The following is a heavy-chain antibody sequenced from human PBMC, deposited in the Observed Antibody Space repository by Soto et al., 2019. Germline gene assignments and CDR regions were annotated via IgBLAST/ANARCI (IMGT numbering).Heavy chain of an antibody. CDR3: AAGPSGYDILTGYTYYYYYGVDV. CDR2: IVVGSGNT. CDR1: GFTFTSSA. D-gene: IGHD3-9*01. J-gene: IGHJ6*02. Sequence: SVKVSCKASGFTFTSSAVQWVRQARGQRLEWIGWIVVGSGNTNYAQKFQERVTITRDMSTSTAYMELSSPRSEDTAVYYCAAGPSGYDILTGYTYYYYYGVDVWGQGTTVTVSS. V-gene: IGHV1-58*01.